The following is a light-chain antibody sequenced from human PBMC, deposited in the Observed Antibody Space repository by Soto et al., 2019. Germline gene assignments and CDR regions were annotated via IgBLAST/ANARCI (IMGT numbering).Light chain of an antibody. CDR1: SSDVGGYNF. CDR3: MSYTSSAALYV. CDR2: EVS. J-gene: IGLJ1*01. V-gene: IGLV2-14*01. Sequence: QSALTQPASVSGSPGQSITISCTGTSSDVGGYNFVSWYQQQPGKAPKLMIYEVSNRPSEISYRFSGSKSGNTASLTISGLQAEDEADYYCMSYTSSAALYVFGTGTKVTVL.